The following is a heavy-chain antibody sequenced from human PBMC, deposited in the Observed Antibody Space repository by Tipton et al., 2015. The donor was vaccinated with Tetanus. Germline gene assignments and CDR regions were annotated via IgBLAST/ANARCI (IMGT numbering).Heavy chain of an antibody. CDR2: ISGSGGST. D-gene: IGHD6-13*01. V-gene: IGHV3-23*01. CDR3: TKDSLSSSWYVAPDAFDI. Sequence: SLRLSCAASGFTFSSYAMSWVRQAPGKGLEWVSAISGSGGSTYYADSVKGRFTISRNNSKNTLYLQMNSLRAEDTAVYYCTKDSLSSSWYVAPDAFDIWGQGTMVTVS. J-gene: IGHJ3*02. CDR1: GFTFSSYA.